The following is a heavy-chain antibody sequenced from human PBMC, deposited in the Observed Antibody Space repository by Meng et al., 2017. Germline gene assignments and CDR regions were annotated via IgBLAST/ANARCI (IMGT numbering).Heavy chain of an antibody. CDR3: ASWIYSCGWQ. V-gene: IGHV4/OR15-8*02. CDR2: IYHGGNT. D-gene: IGHD6-19*01. J-gene: IGHJ4*02. Sequence: LRVRAPEGVKPSGPLSLAGVVSGGSISSVDWWSWVRQPPGKGLEWIGEIYHGGNTNYNPSLKSRVTISIDKSKNQFSLKLSSVTAADTAVYYCASWIYSCGWQWGQGTLVTVSS. CDR1: GGSISSVDW.